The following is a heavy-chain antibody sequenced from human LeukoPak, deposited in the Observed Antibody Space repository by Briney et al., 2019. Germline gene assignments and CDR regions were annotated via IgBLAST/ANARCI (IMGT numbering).Heavy chain of an antibody. CDR2: MSAYKANT. Sequence: ASVKVSCKAYGYTFTSYGISWVRQAPGQGLERKGWMSAYKANTNYAQKLQCRVTMTTYTSTSTAYMELRSLRSDDTAVYYCARDSWQWLEDNFDYWGQGTLVTVSS. D-gene: IGHD6-19*01. CDR1: GYTFTSYG. J-gene: IGHJ4*02. CDR3: ARDSWQWLEDNFDY. V-gene: IGHV1-18*01.